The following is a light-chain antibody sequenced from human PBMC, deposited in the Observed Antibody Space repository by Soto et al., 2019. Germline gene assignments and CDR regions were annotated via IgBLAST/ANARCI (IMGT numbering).Light chain of an antibody. CDR3: LSYDSSLSGWV. V-gene: IGLV1-40*01. CDR1: SSNIGAGYD. Sequence: QAVVTQPPSVSGAPGQRVTISCTESSSNIGAGYDVHWYQQLPGTAPKLLIYGNSNRPSGVPDRFSGSKSGTSASLAITGLQAEDEADYDSLSYDSSLSGWVFGGGTKLTVL. J-gene: IGLJ3*02. CDR2: GNS.